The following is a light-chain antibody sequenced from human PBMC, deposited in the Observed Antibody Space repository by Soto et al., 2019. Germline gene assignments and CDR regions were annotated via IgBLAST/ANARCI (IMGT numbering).Light chain of an antibody. V-gene: IGKV3-15*01. CDR1: QSVSSN. CDR3: QQYNTWPRT. Sequence: EIVMTQAPATLSVSPGERATLSCRASQSVSSNLAWYQQNPGQAPRLLIYGASTSATGIPARFSGSGSGTDFTLTISSLQSEDFAVYYCQQYNTWPRTFGHGTKVDIQ. CDR2: GAS. J-gene: IGKJ1*01.